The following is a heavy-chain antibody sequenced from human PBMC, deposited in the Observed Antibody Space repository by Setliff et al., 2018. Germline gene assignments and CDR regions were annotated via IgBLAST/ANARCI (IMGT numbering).Heavy chain of an antibody. CDR2: ISTYTGKT. CDR1: GYTFTTYG. CDR3: ARFGGSCSSSSCYASDL. D-gene: IGHD2-2*01. V-gene: IGHV1-18*01. J-gene: IGHJ3*01. Sequence: ASVKVSCKASGYTFTTYGFSWVRQAPGQGLEWMGMISTYTGKTNYAQKFQGRVTMTTDTSTGTGYMEMRNLRSDDTAVYFCARFGGSCSSSSCYASDLWGQGTMVTVSS.